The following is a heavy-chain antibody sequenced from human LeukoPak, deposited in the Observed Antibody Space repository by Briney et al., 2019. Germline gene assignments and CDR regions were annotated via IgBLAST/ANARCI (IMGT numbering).Heavy chain of an antibody. CDR1: GFTFSDYY. CDR2: ISSSRSDT. J-gene: IGHJ4*02. Sequence: GGSLRLSCAASGFTFSDYYMSWIRQAPGKGLEWVSYISSSRSDTKYADSVKGRFTISRDNAKNSLYLQMNSLGAEDTAVYYCARDRLWEVGATPYFAYWGQGTLVTVSS. CDR3: ARDRLWEVGATPYFAY. D-gene: IGHD1-26*01. V-gene: IGHV3-11*05.